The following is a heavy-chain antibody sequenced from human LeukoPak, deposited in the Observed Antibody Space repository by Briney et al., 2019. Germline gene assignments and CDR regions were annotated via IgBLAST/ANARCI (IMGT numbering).Heavy chain of an antibody. CDR2: IIPILGIA. Sequence: GASVKVSCKASGGTFSSYAISWVRQAPGQGLEWMGRIIPILGIANYAQKFQGRVTMTRDTSTSTVYMELSSLRSEDTAVYYCARMNSRTYYDSSGYNPLGYFDYWGQGTLVTVSS. J-gene: IGHJ4*02. V-gene: IGHV1-69*04. CDR1: GGTFSSYA. D-gene: IGHD3-22*01. CDR3: ARMNSRTYYDSSGYNPLGYFDY.